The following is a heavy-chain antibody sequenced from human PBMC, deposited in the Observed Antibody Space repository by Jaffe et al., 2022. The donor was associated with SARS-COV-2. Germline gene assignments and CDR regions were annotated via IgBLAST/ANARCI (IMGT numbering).Heavy chain of an antibody. D-gene: IGHD1-26*01. J-gene: IGHJ4*02. CDR1: EFTFSNYA. V-gene: IGHV3-30-3*01. CDR3: ARGVGATSPPFDY. CDR2: ISYDGSNK. Sequence: QVQLVESGGGVVQPGRSLRLSCAASEFTFSNYAMYWVRQAPGKGLEWVAVISYDGSNKYYADSVKGRFTISRDNSNNTLYLQMNSLRAEDTAVYYCARGVGATSPPFDYWGQGTLVTVSS.